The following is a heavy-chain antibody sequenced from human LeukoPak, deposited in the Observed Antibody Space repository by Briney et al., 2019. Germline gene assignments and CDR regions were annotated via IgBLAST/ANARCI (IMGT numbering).Heavy chain of an antibody. CDR1: GYTFTSYD. V-gene: IGHV1-8*01. CDR3: AGRGAYYYDSSEDY. J-gene: IGHJ4*02. Sequence: GASVKVSCKASGYTFTSYDINWVRQATGQGLEWMGWMNPNSGNTGYAQKFQGRVTMTRNTSISTAYMELSSLRSEDTAVYYCAGRGAYYYDSSEDYWGQGTLVTVSS. D-gene: IGHD3-22*01. CDR2: MNPNSGNT.